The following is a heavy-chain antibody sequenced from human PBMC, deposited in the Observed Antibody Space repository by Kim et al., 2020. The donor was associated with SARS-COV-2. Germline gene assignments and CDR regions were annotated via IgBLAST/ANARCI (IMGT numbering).Heavy chain of an antibody. CDR3: ARGERKVAAAGTGLDY. D-gene: IGHD6-13*01. V-gene: IGHV4-34*01. CDR2: INHSGST. Sequence: SETLSLTCAVYGGSFSGYYWSWIRQPPGKGLEWIGEINHSGSTNYNPSLKSRVTISVDTSKNQFSLKLSSVTAADTAVYYCARGERKVAAAGTGLDYWG. J-gene: IGHJ4*01. CDR1: GGSFSGYY.